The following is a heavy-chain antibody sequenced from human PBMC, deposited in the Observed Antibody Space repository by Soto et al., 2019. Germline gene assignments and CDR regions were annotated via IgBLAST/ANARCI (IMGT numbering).Heavy chain of an antibody. V-gene: IGHV3-11*06. CDR1: GFPFSDYY. J-gene: IGHJ4*02. CDR3: ARGGGGGLFEH. CDR2: ISPKSTYR. D-gene: IGHD2-21*01. Sequence: GGSLRLSCAPSGFPFSDYYMSWIRQAPGKGLEWLSHISPKSTYRNYADSVKGRFTISRDNTKSSLFLQMNSLGVEDTAVYYCARGGGGGLFEHWGQGVLVTVSS.